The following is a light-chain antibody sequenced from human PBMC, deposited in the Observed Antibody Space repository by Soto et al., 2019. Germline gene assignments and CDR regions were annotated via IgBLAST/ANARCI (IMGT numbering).Light chain of an antibody. J-gene: IGKJ5*01. Sequence: EIVLTQSRGTLSLSPGERATLSCRASQSVNINYFAWYQQKSGQAPRLLIYGTSNRASGIPDRFSGSGSGTDFTLSISGLEPEDFAVYFCQQYANSRTFGQGTRLEI. CDR1: QSVNINY. V-gene: IGKV3-20*01. CDR3: QQYANSRT. CDR2: GTS.